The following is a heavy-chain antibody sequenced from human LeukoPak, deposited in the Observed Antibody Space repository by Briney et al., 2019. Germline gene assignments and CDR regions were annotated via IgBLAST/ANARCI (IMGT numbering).Heavy chain of an antibody. J-gene: IGHJ4*02. Sequence: GRSLRLSCAASGFTFSSYGMHWVRQAPGKGLEWVAVISYDGSNKYYADSVKGRFTISRDNSKNTLYLQMNSLRAEDTAVYYCAKIYGGKPPGNYWGQGTLVTVSS. CDR1: GFTFSSYG. D-gene: IGHD4-23*01. V-gene: IGHV3-30*18. CDR2: ISYDGSNK. CDR3: AKIYGGKPPGNY.